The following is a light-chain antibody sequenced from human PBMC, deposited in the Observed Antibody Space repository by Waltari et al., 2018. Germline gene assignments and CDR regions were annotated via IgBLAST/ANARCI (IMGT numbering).Light chain of an antibody. J-gene: IGKJ1*01. CDR3: QHHFRLPAT. V-gene: IGKV3-20*01. CDR1: QSISRY. Sequence: SPGTLSLSPGERATLSCRASQSISRYLAWYQQKPGQAPRLLIYGASTRATGIPDRFSGSGSGTDFSLTISGLEPEDSAVYYCQHHFRLPATFGQGTKVE. CDR2: GAS.